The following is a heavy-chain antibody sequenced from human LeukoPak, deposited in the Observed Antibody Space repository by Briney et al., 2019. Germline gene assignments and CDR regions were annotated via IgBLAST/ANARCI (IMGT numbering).Heavy chain of an antibody. CDR2: IYYSGST. CDR1: GGSISSSSYY. D-gene: IGHD6-13*01. J-gene: IGHJ4*02. Sequence: SETLSLTCTVSGGSISSSSYYWGWIRQPPGKGLEWIGSIYYSGSTYYNPSLKSRVTISVDTSKNQFSLKLSSVTAADTAVYYCARHYLPNIFAAAGRVDYFDYWGQGTLVTVSS. V-gene: IGHV4-39*01. CDR3: ARHYLPNIFAAAGRVDYFDY.